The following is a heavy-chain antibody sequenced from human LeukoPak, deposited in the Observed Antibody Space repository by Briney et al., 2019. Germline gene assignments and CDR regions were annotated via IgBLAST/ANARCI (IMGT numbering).Heavy chain of an antibody. D-gene: IGHD6-19*01. V-gene: IGHV1-8*01. Sequence: ASVKVSCKASGYTFTSYDINWVRQGTGQGLEWMGWMNPNSGNTGYAQKFQGRVTMTRNTSISTAYMELSSLRSEDTAVYYCARPHSSGWYCLDYWGQGTLVTVSS. J-gene: IGHJ4*02. CDR3: ARPHSSGWYCLDY. CDR2: MNPNSGNT. CDR1: GYTFTSYD.